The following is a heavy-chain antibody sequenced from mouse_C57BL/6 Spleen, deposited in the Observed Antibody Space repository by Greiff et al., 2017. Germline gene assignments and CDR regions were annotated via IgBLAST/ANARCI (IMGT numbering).Heavy chain of an antibody. J-gene: IGHJ2*01. V-gene: IGHV5-9-1*02. Sequence: EVQVVESGEGLVKPGGSLKLSCAASGFTFSSYAMSWVRQTPEKRLEWVAYISSGGDYIYYADTVKGRFTISRDNARNTLYLQMSSLKSEDTAMYYCTRDRDYGSSYGGYFDYWGQGTTLTVSS. CDR2: ISSGGDYI. CDR3: TRDRDYGSSYGGYFDY. CDR1: GFTFSSYA. D-gene: IGHD1-1*01.